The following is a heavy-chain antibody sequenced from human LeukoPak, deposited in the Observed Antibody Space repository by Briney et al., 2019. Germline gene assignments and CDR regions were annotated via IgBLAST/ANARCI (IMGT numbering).Heavy chain of an antibody. D-gene: IGHD6-19*01. V-gene: IGHV3-21*01. J-gene: IGHJ4*02. CDR2: ISSSSSYI. CDR1: GFXFSSYS. Sequence: PGGSLRLSCAASGFXFSSYSMNWVRQAPGKGLEWVSSISSSSSYIYYADSVKGRFTISRDNAKNSLYLQMNSLRAEDTAVYYCARERHSSGPNDYWGQGTLVTVSS. CDR3: ARERHSSGPNDY.